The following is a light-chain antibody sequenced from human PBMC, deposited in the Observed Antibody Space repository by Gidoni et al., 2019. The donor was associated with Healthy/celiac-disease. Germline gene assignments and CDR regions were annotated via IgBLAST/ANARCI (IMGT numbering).Light chain of an antibody. J-gene: IGLJ2*01. V-gene: IGLV3-25*02. CDR2: KDS. CDR1: ALPKQY. CDR3: QSADSSGTYVV. Sequence: SYELTQPPPVSVSPGQTDRITCSGDALPKQYAYWYQQKPGQAPVLVIYKDSERPSGIPERFSGSSSGTTVTLTISGVQAEDEDDYHCQSADSSGTYVVFGGGTKLTVL.